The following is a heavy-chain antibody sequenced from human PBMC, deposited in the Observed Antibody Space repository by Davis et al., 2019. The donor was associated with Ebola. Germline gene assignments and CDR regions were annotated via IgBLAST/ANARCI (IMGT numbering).Heavy chain of an antibody. V-gene: IGHV3-30*18. CDR3: AKEEGTKGHWLPHFDY. Sequence: GESLKISCAASGFTFSRHGMHWVRKAPGKGPEWLAVVSLDGRTTFYADSVKGRFTISRDNSRNTLDLQMNSLRSEDTAEYYCAKEEGTKGHWLPHFDYWGQGTPVTVSS. D-gene: IGHD6-19*01. CDR2: VSLDGRTT. CDR1: GFTFSRHG. J-gene: IGHJ4*02.